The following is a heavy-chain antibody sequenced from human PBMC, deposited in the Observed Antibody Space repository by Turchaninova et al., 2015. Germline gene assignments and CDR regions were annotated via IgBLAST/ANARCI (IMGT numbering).Heavy chain of an antibody. CDR3: TKDRIGSFYYYGMDV. V-gene: IGHV3-23*04. CDR1: GFTFGSYA. D-gene: IGHD1-26*01. J-gene: IGHJ6*02. Sequence: EVKLVESGGGLVRLGGSMGLSGAAFGFTFGSYAMTWGRQAPGKGLEWVSSISDSGISTDYADLVRGRFTVSRDNSKNTLYLQMNSLRAEDTAVYYCTKDRIGSFYYYGMDVWGQGTTVTVSS. CDR2: ISDSGIST.